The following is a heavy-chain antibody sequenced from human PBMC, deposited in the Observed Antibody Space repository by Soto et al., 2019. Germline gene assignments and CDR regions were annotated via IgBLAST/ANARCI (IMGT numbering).Heavy chain of an antibody. D-gene: IGHD1-20*01. J-gene: IGHJ4*02. CDR2: IYPGDSDT. CDR1: GYSFTNYW. Sequence: GESLKISCKVSGYSFTNYWIGWVRQMPGKGLEWVGIIYPGDSDTRYRPSFQGQVTISVDKPISTAYLQWSSLKASDTAMYYCARSRIARTTWIFDYWGQGTLVTVSS. V-gene: IGHV5-51*04. CDR3: ARSRIARTTWIFDY.